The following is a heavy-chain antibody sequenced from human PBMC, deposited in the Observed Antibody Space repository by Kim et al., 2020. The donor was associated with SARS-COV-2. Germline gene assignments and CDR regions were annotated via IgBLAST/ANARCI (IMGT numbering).Heavy chain of an antibody. V-gene: IGHV3-49*04. CDR2: IRSKAYGGTT. J-gene: IGHJ4*02. Sequence: GGSLRLSCTASGFTFGDYAMSWVRQAPGKGLEWVGFIRSKAYGGTTEYAASVKGRFTISRDDSKSIAYLQMNSLKTEDTAVYYCTRGAKVRVNTDYWGQGTLVTVSS. CDR1: GFTFGDYA. CDR3: TRGAKVRVNTDY. D-gene: IGHD3-10*01.